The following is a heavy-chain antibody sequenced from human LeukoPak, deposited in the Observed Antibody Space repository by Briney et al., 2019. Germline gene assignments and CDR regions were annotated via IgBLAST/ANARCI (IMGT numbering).Heavy chain of an antibody. CDR3: ARDSGSYYLDY. V-gene: IGHV3-21*01. J-gene: IGHJ4*02. CDR1: GFTSSSYS. Sequence: GGSLRLSCAASGFTSSSYSMNWVRQAPGKGLEWVSSISSSSSYIYYADSVKGRFTISRDNAKNSLYLQMNSLRAEDTAVYYCARDSGSYYLDYWGQGTLVTVSS. D-gene: IGHD1-26*01. CDR2: ISSSSSYI.